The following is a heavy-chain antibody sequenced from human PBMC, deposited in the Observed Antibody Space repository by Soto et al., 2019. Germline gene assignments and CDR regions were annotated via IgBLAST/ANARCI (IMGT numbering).Heavy chain of an antibody. CDR3: MNYHSGWKY. J-gene: IGHJ4*02. CDR1: GVSISSHGYF. Sequence: QLQLQESGPGLVQPSETLSLTCTVSGVSISSHGYFWGWIRQPPGKVLEWIGMISYSVSSYYSPLLMRRITLSADTSKNQLSLRLSSVTAADTAVFHCMNYHSGWKYWRQGTVVTVSS. D-gene: IGHD5-12*01. V-gene: IGHV4-39*01. CDR2: ISYSVSS.